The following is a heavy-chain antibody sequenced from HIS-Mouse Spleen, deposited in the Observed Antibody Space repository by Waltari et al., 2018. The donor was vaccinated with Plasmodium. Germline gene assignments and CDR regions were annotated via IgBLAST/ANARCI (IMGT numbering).Heavy chain of an antibody. J-gene: IGHJ4*02. CDR2: IYYSGST. D-gene: IGHD1-26*01. CDR1: GGPISSSSYY. CDR3: ARRGGSYYYFDY. Sequence: QLQLQESGPGLGKPSETLSLTCTVSGGPISSSSYYWGWIRQPPGKGLEWIGSIYYSGSTYYNPSLKSRVTISVDTSKNQFSLKLSSVTAADTAVYYCARRGGSYYYFDYWGQGTLVTVSS. V-gene: IGHV4-39*01.